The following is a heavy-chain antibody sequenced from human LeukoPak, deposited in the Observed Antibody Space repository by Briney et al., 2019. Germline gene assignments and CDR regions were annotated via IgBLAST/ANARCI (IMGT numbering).Heavy chain of an antibody. Sequence: GGSLRLSCAASGFTFTNHGFHWVRQAPGKGLEWVALIWYDGSKKVYVDSVKGRFTISRDDPKNTLYLQMNSLRDEDTAVYYCARDLGNFDRGGSYFDYWGQGTLVTVSS. CDR1: GFTFTNHG. D-gene: IGHD4-23*01. CDR2: IWYDGSKK. CDR3: ARDLGNFDRGGSYFDY. J-gene: IGHJ4*02. V-gene: IGHV3-33*01.